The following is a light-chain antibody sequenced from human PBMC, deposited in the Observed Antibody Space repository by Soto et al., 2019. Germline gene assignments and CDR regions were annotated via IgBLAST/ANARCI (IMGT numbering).Light chain of an antibody. Sequence: GDRVTITCRASQSISGWLAWYQQKPGKAPKLLIYGAYTLQDGVPSRFSGSGSETEFTLTISSLQPEDFATYYCQQSFGAPRTFGQGTRVDIK. V-gene: IGKV1-5*01. CDR3: QQSFGAPRT. CDR2: GAY. CDR1: QSISGW. J-gene: IGKJ1*01.